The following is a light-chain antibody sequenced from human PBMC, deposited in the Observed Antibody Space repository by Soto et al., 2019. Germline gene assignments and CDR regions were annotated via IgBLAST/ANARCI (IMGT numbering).Light chain of an antibody. Sequence: EIVMTQSPATLSVSPGERATLSCRASQSVSSNLAWYQQKPGQAPRLLIYGASTRATGIPARFSGSGSGTEFTLTISRLQSADFGVYYCQQYNNGPRTLGQGTKGEIK. J-gene: IGKJ1*01. V-gene: IGKV3-15*01. CDR1: QSVSSN. CDR2: GAS. CDR3: QQYNNGPRT.